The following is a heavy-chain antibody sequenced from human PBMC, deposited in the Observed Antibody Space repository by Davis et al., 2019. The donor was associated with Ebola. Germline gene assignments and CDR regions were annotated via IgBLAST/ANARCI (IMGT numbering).Heavy chain of an antibody. D-gene: IGHD5-24*01. V-gene: IGHV4-59*08. J-gene: IGHJ4*02. CDR3: ASRDGYNGDY. CDR1: GGSISSYY. Sequence: MPSETLSLTCTVSGGSISSYYWSWIRQPPGKGLEWIGYFYYSGSTNYNPSLKSRVTISVDTSKNQFSLKLSSVTAADTAVYYCASRDGYNGDYWGQGTLVTVSS. CDR2: FYYSGST.